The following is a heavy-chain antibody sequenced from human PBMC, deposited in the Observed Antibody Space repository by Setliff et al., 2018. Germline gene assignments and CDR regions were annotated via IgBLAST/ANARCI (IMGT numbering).Heavy chain of an antibody. J-gene: IGHJ4*02. CDR3: ARGPGSSSWPGDYYFDY. D-gene: IGHD6-13*01. Sequence: PSETLSLTCAVSGYSISSGYYWGWIRQPPGKGLEWIGSIYHSGSTYYNPSLKSRVTISVDTSNNQFSLKLSSVTAADTAVYYCARGPGSSSWPGDYYFDYWGQGTLVTVSS. V-gene: IGHV4-38-2*01. CDR1: GYSISSGYY. CDR2: IYHSGST.